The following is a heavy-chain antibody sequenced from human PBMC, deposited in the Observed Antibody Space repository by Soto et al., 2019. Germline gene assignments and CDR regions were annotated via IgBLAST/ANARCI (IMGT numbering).Heavy chain of an antibody. CDR3: TTATMVRGVNWFDP. D-gene: IGHD3-10*01. Sequence: EVQLVESGGGLVKPGGSLRLSCAASGFTFSNAWMSWVRQAPGKGLEWVGRIKSKTDGGTTDYAAPVKGRFTISRDDSKNTLYLQMNSLKTEDTAVYYCTTATMVRGVNWFDPWGQGTLVTVSS. J-gene: IGHJ5*02. CDR1: GFTFSNAW. V-gene: IGHV3-15*01. CDR2: IKSKTDGGTT.